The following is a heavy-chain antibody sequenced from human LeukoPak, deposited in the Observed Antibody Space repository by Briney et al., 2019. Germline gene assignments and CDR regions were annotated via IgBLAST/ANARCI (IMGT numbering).Heavy chain of an antibody. CDR3: ARTYGSSGLGYFDL. V-gene: IGHV4-59*01. Sequence: SEPLTLTCTVSGGSISSYYWSWIRQPPGKGLEWIGYIYYSGSTNYSPSLTSRLTISVDPSKNQFSLKLSSVTAADAAVYYCARTYGSSGLGYFDLWGRGTLVTVSS. D-gene: IGHD6-13*01. CDR1: GGSISSYY. CDR2: IYYSGST. J-gene: IGHJ2*01.